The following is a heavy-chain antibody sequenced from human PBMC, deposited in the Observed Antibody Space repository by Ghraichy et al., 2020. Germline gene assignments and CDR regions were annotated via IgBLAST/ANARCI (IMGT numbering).Heavy chain of an antibody. D-gene: IGHD3-22*01. J-gene: IGHJ4*02. CDR1: GFTFSGSA. V-gene: IGHV3-73*01. Sequence: LSLTCAASGFTFSGSAMHWVRQASGKGLEWVGRIRSKANSYATAYAASVKGRFTISRDDSKNTAYLQMNSLKTEDTAVYYCTRWGGSGYYLFDYWGQGTLVTVSS. CDR2: IRSKANSYAT. CDR3: TRWGGSGYYLFDY.